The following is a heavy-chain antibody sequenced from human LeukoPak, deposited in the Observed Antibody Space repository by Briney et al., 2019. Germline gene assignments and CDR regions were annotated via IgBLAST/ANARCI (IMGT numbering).Heavy chain of an antibody. D-gene: IGHD3-10*01. CDR1: GFTVSSNY. Sequence: GGSLRLSCAASGFTVSSNYMSWVRQAPGKGLEWVSVIYSGGSTYYADSVKGRFTISRDNSKNTLYLQMNSLRAEDTAVYYCARAGMVRGVIRTYYYYGMDVWGQGTTVTVSS. CDR3: ARAGMVRGVIRTYYYYGMDV. J-gene: IGHJ6*02. CDR2: IYSGGST. V-gene: IGHV3-53*01.